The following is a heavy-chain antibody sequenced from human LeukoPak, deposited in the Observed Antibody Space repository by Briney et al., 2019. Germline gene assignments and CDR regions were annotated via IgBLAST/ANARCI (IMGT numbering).Heavy chain of an antibody. Sequence: GGSLRLSCAASGFTFSSYWMSWVRQAPGKGLEWVANIKQDGSEKYYVDSVKGRFTISRDNSKNTLYLQMNSLRAEDTAVYYCARGPPYGGSSWNYYFDYWGQGTLVTVSS. CDR3: ARGPPYGGSSWNYYFDY. V-gene: IGHV3-7*03. J-gene: IGHJ4*02. CDR2: IKQDGSEK. CDR1: GFTFSSYW. D-gene: IGHD6-13*01.